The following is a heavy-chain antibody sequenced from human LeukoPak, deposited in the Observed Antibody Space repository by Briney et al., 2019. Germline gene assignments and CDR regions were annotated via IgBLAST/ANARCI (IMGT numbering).Heavy chain of an antibody. CDR1: GGTFSSYA. J-gene: IGHJ6*03. CDR2: IIPIFGTA. Sequence: SVKVSCKASGGTFSSYAISWVRQAPGQGLEWMGGIIPIFGTANYAQKFQGRVTITADKSTSTAYMELSSLRSEDTAVYYCARDNPPMVRGVIITEHYYYYYYMDVWGKGTTVTVSS. D-gene: IGHD3-10*01. CDR3: ARDNPPMVRGVIITEHYYYYYYMDV. V-gene: IGHV1-69*06.